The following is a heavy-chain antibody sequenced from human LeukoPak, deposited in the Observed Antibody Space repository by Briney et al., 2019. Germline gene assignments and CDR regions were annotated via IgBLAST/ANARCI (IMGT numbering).Heavy chain of an antibody. CDR2: IIPIFGTA. CDR3: ALGYCSSTSCYAKYYYYGMDV. Sequence: ASVKVSCKASGGTFSSYAISWVRQAPGQGLEWMGGIIPIFGTASYAQKFQGRVTITADESTSTAYMELSSLRSEDTAVYYCALGYCSSTSCYAKYYYYGMDVWGKGTTVTVSS. J-gene: IGHJ6*04. D-gene: IGHD2-2*01. V-gene: IGHV1-69*13. CDR1: GGTFSSYA.